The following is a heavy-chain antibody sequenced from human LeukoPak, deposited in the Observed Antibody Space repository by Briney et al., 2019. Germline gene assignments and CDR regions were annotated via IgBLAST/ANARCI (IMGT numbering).Heavy chain of an antibody. CDR2: ISGSGGST. Sequence: PGGSLRLSCAASGFTFSNEMNWVRQAPGKGLEWVSAISGSGGSTYYADSVKGRFTISRDNSKNTLYLQMNSLRAEDTAVYYCAKAISVGATTDAADWGQGTLVTVSS. CDR1: GFTFSNE. J-gene: IGHJ4*02. V-gene: IGHV3-23*01. D-gene: IGHD1-26*01. CDR3: AKAISVGATTDAAD.